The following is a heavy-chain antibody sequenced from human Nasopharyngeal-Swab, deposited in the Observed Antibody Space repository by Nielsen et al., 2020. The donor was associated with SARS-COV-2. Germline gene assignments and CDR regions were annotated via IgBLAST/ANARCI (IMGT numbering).Heavy chain of an antibody. CDR2: ISGSGTI. CDR3: ARDRHSGYEFDYYGMDV. D-gene: IGHD5-12*01. V-gene: IGHV3-48*01. J-gene: IGHJ6*02. CDR1: GFTFSTYS. Sequence: GGSLRLSCAASGFTFSTYSMNWVRQAPGKGLEWISYISGSGTIYYTDSVKGRFTISRDNSKNTLYLQMNSLRAEDTAVYYCARDRHSGYEFDYYGMDVWGQGTTVTVSS.